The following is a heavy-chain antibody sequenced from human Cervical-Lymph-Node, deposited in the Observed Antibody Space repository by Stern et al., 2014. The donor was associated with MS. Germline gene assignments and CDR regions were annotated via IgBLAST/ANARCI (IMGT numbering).Heavy chain of an antibody. J-gene: IGHJ4*02. CDR3: ATEKGACSGDDCHVTFDS. V-gene: IGHV3-33*03. CDR1: GFAFSRHG. CDR2: IWFDATNE. D-gene: IGHD2-21*02. Sequence: VQLEESGGGVIQPGRSLRLSCAASGFAFSRHGMHWVRQVPGKGLEWVAVIWFDATNEKYEDSVKGRFTNSRDNSKNSLDLQMNNLRVEDTAIYYCATEKGACSGDDCHVTFDSWGQGTLVTVSS.